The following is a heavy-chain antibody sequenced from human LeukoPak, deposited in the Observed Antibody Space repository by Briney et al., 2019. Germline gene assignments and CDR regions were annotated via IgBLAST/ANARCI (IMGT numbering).Heavy chain of an antibody. CDR2: IYPGDSDA. CDR1: GYSFTNYW. CDR3: ASRSQTGAFDI. D-gene: IGHD2-15*01. Sequence: TGESLKISCKGSGYSFTNYWIAWVRQMLEKGLEWMGVIYPGDSDARYSPSFQGQVTISADKSISTAYLQWSSLKASDTAMYYCASRSQTGAFDIWGQGTLVTVSS. J-gene: IGHJ3*02. V-gene: IGHV5-51*01.